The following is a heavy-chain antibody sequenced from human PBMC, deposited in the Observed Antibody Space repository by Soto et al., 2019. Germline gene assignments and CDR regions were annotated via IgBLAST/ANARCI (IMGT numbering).Heavy chain of an antibody. J-gene: IGHJ5*02. V-gene: IGHV2-26*01. CDR2: IFSNDEK. CDR1: GVSRSNARMG. Sequence: QVTLKESGPVLVKPTETLTLTCTVSGVSRSNARMGVSWIRQPPGKALEWLAHIFSNDEKSYSTSLKSRLTLSKDTSKSQVVLTMTNMDPVETATYYCARIRGGWFDPWGQGTLVTVSS. CDR3: ARIRGGWFDP.